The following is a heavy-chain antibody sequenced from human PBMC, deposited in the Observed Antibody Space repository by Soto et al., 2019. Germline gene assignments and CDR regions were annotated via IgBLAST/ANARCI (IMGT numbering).Heavy chain of an antibody. CDR2: IYYSGST. CDR3: ARVVGYIVALDI. Sequence: QVQLQASGPGLVKPSQTLSLTCTVSGGSISSGGYYWSWIRQHPGKGLEWIGYIYYSGSTYYNPSLKSRVTISVDTSKNQFALKLSSVTAADTAVYYGARVVGYIVALDIWGQGTMVTVSS. CDR1: GGSISSGGYY. J-gene: IGHJ3*02. D-gene: IGHD5-12*01. V-gene: IGHV4-31*03.